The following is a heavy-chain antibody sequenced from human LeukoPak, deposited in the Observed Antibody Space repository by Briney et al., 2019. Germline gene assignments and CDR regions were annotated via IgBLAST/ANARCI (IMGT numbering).Heavy chain of an antibody. CDR2: ISGSGGST. V-gene: IGHV3-23*01. CDR3: AKDRREYDFWSGYYMPGVFDY. CDR1: GFTFSSYA. Sequence: QAGGSLRLSCAASGFTFSSYAMSWVRQAPGKGLEWVSAISGSGGSTYYADSVKGRFTISRDNSKNTLYLQMNSLRAEDTAVYYCAKDRREYDFWSGYYMPGVFDYWGQGTLVTVSS. D-gene: IGHD3-3*01. J-gene: IGHJ4*02.